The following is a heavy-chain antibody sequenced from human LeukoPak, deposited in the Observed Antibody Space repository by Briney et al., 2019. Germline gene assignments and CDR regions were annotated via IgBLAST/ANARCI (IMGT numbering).Heavy chain of an antibody. CDR3: ASLSELIGS. CDR2: ISIDGKTI. Sequence: GGSLRLSCAASGFTFSSYEMDWVRQAPGKGLEWVSYISIDGKTIHYADSVKGRFTISRDNAKNSVYLQMNSLRVEDTAIYYCASLSELIGSWGQGTLVPVSS. J-gene: IGHJ1*01. V-gene: IGHV3-48*03. CDR1: GFTFSSYE. D-gene: IGHD1-26*01.